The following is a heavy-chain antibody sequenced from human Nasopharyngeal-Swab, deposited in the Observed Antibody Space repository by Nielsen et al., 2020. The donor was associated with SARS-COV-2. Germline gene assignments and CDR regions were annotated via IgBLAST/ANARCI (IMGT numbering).Heavy chain of an antibody. J-gene: IGHJ6*02. V-gene: IGHV3-30*18. Sequence: GGSLRLSCEASGFVFSIYGMQWVRQAPGKGLEWVALITSDESHKFYADSVRGRFAVSRDNSRNTLYLQMNTLRTEDTAVYYCAKGGDMDVWGQGTTVTVSS. CDR3: AKGGDMDV. CDR2: ITSDESHK. D-gene: IGHD3-10*01. CDR1: GFVFSIYG.